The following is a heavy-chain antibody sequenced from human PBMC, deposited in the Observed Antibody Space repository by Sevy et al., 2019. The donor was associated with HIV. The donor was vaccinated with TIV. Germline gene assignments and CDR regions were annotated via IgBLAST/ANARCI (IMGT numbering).Heavy chain of an antibody. CDR1: GYTFTSYG. Sequence: ASVKVSCKASGYTFTSYGISWVRQAPGQGLEWMGWISAYNGNTNYAQKLQGRVTMTTDTSTSTAYMELRSLRSDDTAVYYCARGPLIAVAGTGGEFDYWGQGTLVNVSS. CDR3: ARGPLIAVAGTGGEFDY. J-gene: IGHJ4*02. D-gene: IGHD6-19*01. CDR2: ISAYNGNT. V-gene: IGHV1-18*01.